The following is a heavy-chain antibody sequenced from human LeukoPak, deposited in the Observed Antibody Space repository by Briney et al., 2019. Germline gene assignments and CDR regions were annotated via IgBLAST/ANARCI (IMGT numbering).Heavy chain of an antibody. Sequence: GGSLRLSCAASGFTFSSYAMHWVRQAPGKGLEYVSAISSNGGSTYYANSVKGRFTISRDNSKNTLYLQMGSLRAEDMAVYYCARVWSPPHYYGSGSYWGPSDYWGQGTLVTVSS. D-gene: IGHD3-10*01. V-gene: IGHV3-64*01. CDR3: ARVWSPPHYYGSGSYWGPSDY. CDR2: ISSNGGST. J-gene: IGHJ4*02. CDR1: GFTFSSYA.